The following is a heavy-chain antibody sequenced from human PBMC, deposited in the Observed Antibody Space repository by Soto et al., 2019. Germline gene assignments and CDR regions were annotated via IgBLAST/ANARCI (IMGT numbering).Heavy chain of an antibody. CDR1: GGTFSSYA. D-gene: IGHD2-15*01. CDR3: ARVLVVAATPRSYFDY. Sequence: QVQLVQSGAEVKKPGSSVKVSCKASGGTFSSYAISWVRQAPGQGLEWMGGIIPIFGTANYAQKFQGRVTITAHEPTSTAYMELSSLRSEATGVYYCARVLVVAATPRSYFDYWGQGTLVTVSS. CDR2: IIPIFGTA. V-gene: IGHV1-69*12. J-gene: IGHJ4*02.